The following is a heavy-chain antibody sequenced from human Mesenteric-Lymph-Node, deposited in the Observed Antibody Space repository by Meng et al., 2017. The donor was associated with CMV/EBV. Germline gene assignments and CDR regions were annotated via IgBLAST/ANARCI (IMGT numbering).Heavy chain of an antibody. CDR2: ISTSSTI. CDR1: GFTFSDFY. V-gene: IGHV3-69-1*02. CDR3: ARVAGDPLYYYYGMDV. Sequence: GESLKISCAASGFTFSDFYMNWVRQAPGKGLEWVSSISTSSTIYFADSVKGRFTISRDNAKNSLYLQMSSLRAEDTAVYYCARVAGDPLYYYYGMDVWGQGTTVTVSS. J-gene: IGHJ6*02. D-gene: IGHD6-19*01.